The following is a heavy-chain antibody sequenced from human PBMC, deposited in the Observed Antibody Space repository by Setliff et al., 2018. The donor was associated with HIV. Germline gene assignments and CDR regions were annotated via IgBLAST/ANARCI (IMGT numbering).Heavy chain of an antibody. V-gene: IGHV3-23*01. CDR3: VRESSLAFTDAFDL. J-gene: IGHJ3*01. Sequence: PGGSLRLSCVASGFRFRGHAMNWVRQAPGKGLEWVSAISGSGTGTYYADSVKGQFTISRDNSKNTLYLQMNRLRPEDTAMYYCVRESSLAFTDAFDLWGQGTVVTVSS. CDR1: GFRFRGHA. D-gene: IGHD3-16*01. CDR2: ISGSGTGT.